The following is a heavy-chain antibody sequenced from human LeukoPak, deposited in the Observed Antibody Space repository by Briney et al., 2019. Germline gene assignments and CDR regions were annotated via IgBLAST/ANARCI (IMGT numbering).Heavy chain of an antibody. CDR1: GYTFTGYY. CDR3: ARDLGAVTTLGYYYYYYMDV. J-gene: IGHJ6*03. Sequence: ASLKLSCKASGYTFTGYYMHWGRQAPGQGLERMGWINTNSGGTNYAQKFQGRVTMTRDTSTSTAYMELSRLRSDDTAVYYCARDLGAVTTLGYYYYYYMDVWGKGTTVTVSS. D-gene: IGHD4-17*01. CDR2: INTNSGGT. V-gene: IGHV1-2*02.